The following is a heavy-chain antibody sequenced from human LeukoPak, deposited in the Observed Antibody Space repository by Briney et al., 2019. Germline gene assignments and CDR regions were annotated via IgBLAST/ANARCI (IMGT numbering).Heavy chain of an antibody. CDR3: ARADYGDQRIDY. CDR2: ISSSGNTI. CDR1: GFTFSSYE. J-gene: IGHJ1*01. Sequence: GGSLRLSCAASGFTFSSYEMNWVRQAPGKGLEWVSYISSSGNTIYYADSVKGRFTISRDNAKNSLFLQMNSLRAEDTAVYYCARADYGDQRIDYWGQGTLVTVSS. D-gene: IGHD4-17*01. V-gene: IGHV3-48*03.